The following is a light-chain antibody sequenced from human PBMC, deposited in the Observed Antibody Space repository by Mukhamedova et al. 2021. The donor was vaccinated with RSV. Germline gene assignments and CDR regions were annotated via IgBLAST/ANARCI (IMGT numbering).Light chain of an antibody. J-gene: IGKJ4*01. CDR3: QQYVNVPLT. Sequence: WYQRRVHGKAPNLLIYDASDLETGVPSRFSGSGSGTHFTFTISSLQPEYIGTYYCQQYVNVPLTFGGGTKVEIK. V-gene: IGKV1-33*01. CDR2: DAS.